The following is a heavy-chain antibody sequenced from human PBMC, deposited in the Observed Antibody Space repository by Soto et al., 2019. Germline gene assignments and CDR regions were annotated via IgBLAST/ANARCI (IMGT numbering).Heavy chain of an antibody. CDR2: ISSSSSTI. D-gene: IGHD6-6*01. J-gene: IGHJ4*02. CDR3: AASSSGTY. V-gene: IGHV3-48*01. Sequence: GESLRLSCAASGFTFSSYSMNWVRQAPGKGLEWVSYISSSSSTIYYADSVKGRFTISRDNAKNSQYLQMNSLRAEDTAVYYCAASSSGTYWGQGTLVTVSS. CDR1: GFTFSSYS.